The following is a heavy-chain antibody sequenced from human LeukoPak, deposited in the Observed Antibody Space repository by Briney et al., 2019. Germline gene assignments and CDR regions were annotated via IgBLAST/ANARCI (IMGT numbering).Heavy chain of an antibody. J-gene: IGHJ4*02. CDR3: ARVPIYSGSYS. CDR2: IYYSGST. Sequence: PSETLSLTCTVSGGSISSYYWSWIRQPPGKGLEWIGHIYYSGSTDYNPSLKSRVTISVDTSKNQFSLKLSSMTAADTAVYYCARVPIYSGSYSWGQGTLVTVSS. D-gene: IGHD1-26*01. CDR1: GGSISSYY. V-gene: IGHV4-59*01.